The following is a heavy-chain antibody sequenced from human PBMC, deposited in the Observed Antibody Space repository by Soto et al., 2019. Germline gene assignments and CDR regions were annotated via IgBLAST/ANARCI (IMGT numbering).Heavy chain of an antibody. CDR1: GRSLRNYW. J-gene: IGHJ6*02. CDR3: AKAGAKFYGMDV. Sequence: PEGSLRLSCSASGRSLRNYWMNWVPQAPGKGLEWVANIKQDGSAKYYLDSVKCRFTISRDNAKNSLYLQMNSLRADHTAASYCAKAGAKFYGMDVWGHGTTVAVSS. CDR2: IKQDGSAK. V-gene: IGHV3-7*03. D-gene: IGHD7-27*01.